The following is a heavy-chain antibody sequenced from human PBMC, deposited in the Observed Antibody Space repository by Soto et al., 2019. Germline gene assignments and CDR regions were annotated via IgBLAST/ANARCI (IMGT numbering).Heavy chain of an antibody. CDR1: GYTFTGYY. CDR2: INPNSGGT. D-gene: IGHD3-3*01. Sequence: ASVKVSCKASGYTFTGYYMHWVRQAPGQGLEWMGWINPNSGGTNYAQKFQGWVTMTRDTSISTAYMELSRLRSDDTAVYYCARGPNLLDDFWSGYYHPYYYYGMDVWGQGTTVTVSS. J-gene: IGHJ6*02. CDR3: ARGPNLLDDFWSGYYHPYYYYGMDV. V-gene: IGHV1-2*04.